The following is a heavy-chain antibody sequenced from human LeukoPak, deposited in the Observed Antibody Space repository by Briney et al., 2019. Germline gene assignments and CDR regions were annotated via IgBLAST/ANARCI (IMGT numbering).Heavy chain of an antibody. D-gene: IGHD1-26*01. Sequence: GGSLRLSCVASGFTFSGSAVHWVRQASGKGLEWIGHIRSSTNNYATAYAASVRGRFTISRDDSENTAYLQMNSLKTEDTAVYYCVRVGVTTGFDYWGQGTLVTVSS. V-gene: IGHV3-73*01. CDR1: GFTFSGSA. CDR2: IRSSTNNYAT. CDR3: VRVGVTTGFDY. J-gene: IGHJ4*02.